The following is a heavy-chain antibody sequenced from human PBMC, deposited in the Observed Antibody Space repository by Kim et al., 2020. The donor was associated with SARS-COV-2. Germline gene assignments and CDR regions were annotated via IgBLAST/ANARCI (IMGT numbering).Heavy chain of an antibody. Sequence: GGSLRLSCAVSGFTFSSYAMSWVRQAPGKGLEWVSAISGSGGSTYYADSVKGRFTISRDNSKNTLYLQMNSLRAEDTAVYYCASRPGGSGSYLWYFDLWGRGTLVTVSS. J-gene: IGHJ2*01. CDR1: GFTFSSYA. V-gene: IGHV3-23*01. D-gene: IGHD3-10*01. CDR2: ISGSGGST. CDR3: ASRPGGSGSYLWYFDL.